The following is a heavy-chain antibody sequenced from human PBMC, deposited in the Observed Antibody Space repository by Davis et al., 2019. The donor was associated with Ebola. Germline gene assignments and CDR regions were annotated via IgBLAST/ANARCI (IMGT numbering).Heavy chain of an antibody. D-gene: IGHD5-18*01. CDR1: GASISTSSFY. CDR3: ARSPTPQLWFLFDF. CDR2: ISYSGSA. J-gene: IGHJ4*02. Sequence: SETLSLTCTVSGASISTSSFYWGWIGQPPGKGLGWIGGISYSGSAYYNPSLKSRVTISVDTSKNQFSLKLSSVTAADTAVYCCARSPTPQLWFLFDFWGQGTLVTVSS. V-gene: IGHV4-39*01.